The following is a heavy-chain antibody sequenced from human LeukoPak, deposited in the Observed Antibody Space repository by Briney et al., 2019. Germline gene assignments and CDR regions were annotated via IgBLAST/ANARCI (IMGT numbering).Heavy chain of an antibody. V-gene: IGHV3-23*01. D-gene: IGHD3-3*01. Sequence: PGGSLRLSCAASGFTFSSYAMSWVRQAPGKGLEWVSAISGSGGSTYYADSVKGRFTISRDNSKNTLYLQMNSLRAEDTAVYYCATEEDYDFWSGYDYWGQGTLVTVSS. CDR3: ATEEDYDFWSGYDY. J-gene: IGHJ4*02. CDR2: ISGSGGST. CDR1: GFTFSSYA.